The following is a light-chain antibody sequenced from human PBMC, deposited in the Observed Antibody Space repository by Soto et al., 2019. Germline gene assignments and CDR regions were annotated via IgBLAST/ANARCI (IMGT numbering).Light chain of an antibody. CDR3: QQYGNSPT. V-gene: IGKV3-20*01. CDR1: QSVATN. CDR2: DAS. Sequence: VLTQSPATPSLSPGERVTLSCRASQSVATNLAWYQQRPGQAPRLLIYDASNRATGIPDRFSGSGSGTDFTLTISRMEPEDFAVYYCQQYGNSPTFGGGTKVDIK. J-gene: IGKJ4*01.